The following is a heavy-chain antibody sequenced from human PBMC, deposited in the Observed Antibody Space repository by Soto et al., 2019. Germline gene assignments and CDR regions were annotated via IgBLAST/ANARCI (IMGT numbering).Heavy chain of an antibody. CDR3: AKDRRQLSALDM. D-gene: IGHD6-6*01. CDR1: GFSFSSYG. CDR2: ISNDGNRK. V-gene: IGHV3-30*18. J-gene: IGHJ3*02. Sequence: GGSLRLSCAASGFSFSSYGMHWVRQAPGRGLEWVTVISNDGNRKYYGESVKGRFSVSRDNDKDTLYLQMNGLRPEDTGVYYCAKDRRQLSALDMWGQGTTVTVSS.